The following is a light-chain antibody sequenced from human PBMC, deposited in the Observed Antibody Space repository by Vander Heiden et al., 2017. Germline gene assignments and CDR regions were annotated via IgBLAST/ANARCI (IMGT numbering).Light chain of an antibody. CDR3: CSYGGSDTWV. CDR2: EVS. Sequence: QSALTQPPSASGSPGQSVTISCTGTSSDVGAYEYVSWYQQHPGKAPKLIIYEVSQRPSGVPGRFSGSKSGNTASLTVSGLQAEDEADYYCCSYGGSDTWVCGGGTELTVL. V-gene: IGLV2-8*01. J-gene: IGLJ3*02. CDR1: SSDVGAYEY.